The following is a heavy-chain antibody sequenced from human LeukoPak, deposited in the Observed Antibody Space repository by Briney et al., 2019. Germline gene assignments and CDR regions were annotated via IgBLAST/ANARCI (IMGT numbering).Heavy chain of an antibody. J-gene: IGHJ6*03. Sequence: SETLSLTCTVSGYSIRSGFYWGWIRQPPGKGLEWIGNIYHSGITHYTPSLKSRVTISVDTSKKQFSLKLTSVTVADTAVYYCARETSQKGAHYMDVWGKGTTVTISS. D-gene: IGHD3-16*01. CDR3: ARETSQKGAHYMDV. V-gene: IGHV4-38-2*02. CDR2: IYHSGIT. CDR1: GYSIRSGFY.